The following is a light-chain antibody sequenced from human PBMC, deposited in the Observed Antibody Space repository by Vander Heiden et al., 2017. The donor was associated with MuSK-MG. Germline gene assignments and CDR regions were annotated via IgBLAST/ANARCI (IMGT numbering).Light chain of an antibody. CDR1: QGISSY. J-gene: IGKJ4*01. V-gene: IGKV1-9*01. CDR2: FAS. CDR3: QQISTYPLT. Sequence: DTQLTQSPSFLSASVGDRVTITCRASQGISSYLAWYQQMPGKAPKLLIYFASTLQSGVPSRFSGSGSGTEFTLTISSLQPEDFATYYCQQISTYPLTFGGGTKVEIK.